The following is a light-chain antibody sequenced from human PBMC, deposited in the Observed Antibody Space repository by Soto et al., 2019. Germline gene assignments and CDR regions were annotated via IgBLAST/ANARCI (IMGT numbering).Light chain of an antibody. CDR2: DAS. CDR1: QSVSSY. CDR3: QQRSNWPPFS. Sequence: EIVLTQSPATLSLSPGERATLSCRASQSVSSYLVWYQQKPGQAPRLLSYDASTRATGVPARFSGSGSGTDFTLTISSLEPEDFAVYYCQQRSNWPPFSFGPGTTVDVK. J-gene: IGKJ3*01. V-gene: IGKV3-11*01.